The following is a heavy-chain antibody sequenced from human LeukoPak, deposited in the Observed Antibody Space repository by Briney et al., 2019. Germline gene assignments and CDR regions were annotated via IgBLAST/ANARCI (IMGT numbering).Heavy chain of an antibody. J-gene: IGHJ6*02. CDR2: MNPNSGNT. Sequence: ASVKVSCKASGYTFTSYDINWVRQATGQGLEWMGWMNPNSGNTGYAQKFQGRVTMTRDTSTSTVYMELSSLRSEDTALYFCARGGGYNSESFALGAYGMDVWGQGTTVIVSS. CDR3: ARGGGYNSESFALGAYGMDV. V-gene: IGHV1-8*01. CDR1: GYTFTSYD. D-gene: IGHD1-1*01.